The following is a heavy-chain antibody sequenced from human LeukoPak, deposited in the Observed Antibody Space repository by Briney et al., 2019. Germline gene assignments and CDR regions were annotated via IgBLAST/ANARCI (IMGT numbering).Heavy chain of an antibody. CDR1: GGSISSYY. CDR2: IYTSGST. Sequence: PSETLSLTCTVSGGSISSYYWSWIRQPAGKGLEWIGRIYTSGSTNYNPSLKSRVTMSVDTSKNQFSLTLSSVTAADTAVYYCARDRVPYSYGYGRGPETGVYYYYYYMDVWGKGTTVTVSS. D-gene: IGHD5-18*01. CDR3: ARDRVPYSYGYGRGPETGVYYYYYYMDV. V-gene: IGHV4-4*07. J-gene: IGHJ6*03.